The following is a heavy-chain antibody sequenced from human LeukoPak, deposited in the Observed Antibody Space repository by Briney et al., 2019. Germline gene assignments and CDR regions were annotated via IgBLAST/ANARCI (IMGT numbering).Heavy chain of an antibody. Sequence: GGSLRLSCTASGLSFSSYNMNWVRQAPGKGPEWVAYITANNTTKDYTDSVKGRFIISRDNAKKSLFLQMNSLRAEDTAVYYCAAASAFSSSWRSWGQGTVVTVSS. V-gene: IGHV3-48*01. CDR2: ITANNTTK. CDR1: GLSFSSYN. D-gene: IGHD6-13*01. CDR3: AAASAFSSSWRS. J-gene: IGHJ5*02.